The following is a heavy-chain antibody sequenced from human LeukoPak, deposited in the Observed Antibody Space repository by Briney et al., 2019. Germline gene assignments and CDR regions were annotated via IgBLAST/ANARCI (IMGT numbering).Heavy chain of an antibody. J-gene: IGHJ4*02. V-gene: IGHV4-59*11. CDR1: AFIFSGHW. D-gene: IGHD3-22*01. Sequence: GSLRLSCEGSAFIFSGHWMNWVRQPPGKGLEWIGYIYYSGSTNYNPSLKSRVTISVDTSKNQFSLKLSSVTAADTAVYYCARVYYYDSSGYWVYYFDYWGQGTLVTVSS. CDR2: IYYSGST. CDR3: ARVYYYDSSGYWVYYFDY.